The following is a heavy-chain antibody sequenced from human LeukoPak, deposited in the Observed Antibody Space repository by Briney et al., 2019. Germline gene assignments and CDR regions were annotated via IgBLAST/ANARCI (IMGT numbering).Heavy chain of an antibody. CDR1: GGSFSGYY. J-gene: IGHJ5*02. D-gene: IGHD2-21*01. CDR3: ARGYSTSAYNWFDP. Sequence: PSETLSLTCAVYGGSFSGYYWSWIRQPPGKGLEWIGEINHSGSTNYNPSLKSRVTISVDTSKNQFSLKLSSVTAADTAVYYCARGYSTSAYNWFDPWGQGTPVTVPS. CDR2: INHSGST. V-gene: IGHV4-34*01.